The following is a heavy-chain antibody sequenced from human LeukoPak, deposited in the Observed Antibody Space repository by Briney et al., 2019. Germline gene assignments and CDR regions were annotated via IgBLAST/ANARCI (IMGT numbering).Heavy chain of an antibody. Sequence: GGSLRLSCAASGFTISNNFMSWVRQAPGKGLEWVSVIYSGGNTCYADSVKGRFTTSRDNSKNTLFLQMNSLRVDDTAIYYCARGTSSGWYGEAWGQGTLVTVSS. CDR3: ARGTSSGWYGEA. CDR2: IYSGGNT. CDR1: GFTISNNF. D-gene: IGHD6-19*01. J-gene: IGHJ4*02. V-gene: IGHV3-66*01.